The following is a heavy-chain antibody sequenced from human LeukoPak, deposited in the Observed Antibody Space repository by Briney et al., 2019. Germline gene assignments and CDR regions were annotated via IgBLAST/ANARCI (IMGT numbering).Heavy chain of an antibody. Sequence: ASVKVSCKASGYTFTSYDINWVRQATGQGLEWMGWMNPNSGGTNYAQKFQGRVTMTRDTSISTAYMELSRLRSDDTAVYYCARDLIAAAGDYWGQGTLVTVSS. J-gene: IGHJ4*02. CDR1: GYTFTSYD. D-gene: IGHD6-13*01. CDR2: MNPNSGGT. CDR3: ARDLIAAAGDY. V-gene: IGHV1-2*02.